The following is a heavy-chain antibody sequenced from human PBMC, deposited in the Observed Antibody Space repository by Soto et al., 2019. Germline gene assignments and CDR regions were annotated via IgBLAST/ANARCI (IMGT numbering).Heavy chain of an antibody. CDR2: IYWDDDK. CDR1: GFSLSTSGVG. J-gene: IGHJ6*02. CDR3: AHSEGGSSSPHPFCGMDV. Sequence: QITLKESGPTLVKPTQTLTLTCTFSGFSLSTSGVGVGWIRQPPGKALEWLALIYWDDDKRYSPSLKSRLTITKDTSKNQVVLTMTNMDPVDTATYYCAHSEGGSSSPHPFCGMDVWGQGTTVTVSS. D-gene: IGHD6-6*01. V-gene: IGHV2-5*02.